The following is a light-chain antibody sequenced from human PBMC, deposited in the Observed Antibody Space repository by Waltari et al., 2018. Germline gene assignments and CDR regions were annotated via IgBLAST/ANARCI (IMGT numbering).Light chain of an antibody. V-gene: IGLV1-40*01. J-gene: IGLJ2*01. CDR3: QSYDYSLRAAV. CDR1: SSNIGADYD. Sequence: QSVLTQPPSVSGAPGQRVTISCTGNSSNIGADYDVHWYQQVPGTAPKLLMYVSNKRASGVPARFSGSKSGTSASLAITGLQAEDEADYYCQSYDYSLRAAVFGGGTKLTVL. CDR2: VSN.